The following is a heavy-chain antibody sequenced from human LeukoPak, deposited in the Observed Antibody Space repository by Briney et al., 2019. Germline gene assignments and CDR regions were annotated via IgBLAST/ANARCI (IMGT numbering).Heavy chain of an antibody. J-gene: IGHJ6*03. CDR2: IYYSGST. V-gene: IGHV4-59*01. D-gene: IGHD4-17*01. Sequence: TSETLSLTCTVSGGTISSYYWSWIRQPPGQGLEWIGCIYYSGSTNYNPSLKSRVTISVDTSKNQYSLKLSSVTAADTAVHYCARRDYGDYFGYYYYYMDVWGKGTTVTVSS. CDR3: ARRDYGDYFGYYYYYMDV. CDR1: GGTISSYY.